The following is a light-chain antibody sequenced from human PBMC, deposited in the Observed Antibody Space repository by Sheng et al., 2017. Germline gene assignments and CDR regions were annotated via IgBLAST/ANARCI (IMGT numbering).Light chain of an antibody. Sequence: QSVLTQPPSASGTPGQRVTISCSGSSSNIGTNYVHWYQQLPGTAPKRLIYNDNQRPSGVPDRFSGSKSGNTASLTISGLQAEDEADYYCSSYTSSSTWVFGGGTKLTVL. CDR2: NDN. CDR3: SSYTSSSTWV. J-gene: IGLJ3*02. V-gene: IGLV1-44*01. CDR1: SSNIGTNY.